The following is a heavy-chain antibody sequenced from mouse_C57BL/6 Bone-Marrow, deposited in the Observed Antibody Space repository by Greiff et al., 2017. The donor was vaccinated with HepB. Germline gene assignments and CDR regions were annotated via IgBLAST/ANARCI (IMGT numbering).Heavy chain of an antibody. CDR3: AREGYYGSRYFDY. CDR2: IHPNSGST. D-gene: IGHD1-1*01. CDR1: GYTFTSYW. J-gene: IGHJ2*01. Sequence: VQLQQSGAELVKPGASVKLSCKASGYTFTSYWMHWVKQRPGQGLEWIGMIHPNSGSTNYNEKFKSKATLTVDKSSSTAYMQLSSLTSEDSAVYYCAREGYYGSRYFDYWGQGTTLTVSS. V-gene: IGHV1-64*01.